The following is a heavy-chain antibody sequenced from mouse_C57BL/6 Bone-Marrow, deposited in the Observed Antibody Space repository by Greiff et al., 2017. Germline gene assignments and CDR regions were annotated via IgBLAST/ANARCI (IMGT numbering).Heavy chain of an antibody. V-gene: IGHV1-50*01. CDR3: ARSSANCGLYWYFDV. J-gene: IGHJ1*03. CDR2: IDPSDSYT. D-gene: IGHD4-1*01. Sequence: QVQLQQPGAELVKPGASVKLSCKASGYTFTSYWMQWVKQRPGQGLEWIGEIDPSDSYTNYNQKFKGKATLTVDTSSSTAYMQLSSLTSEDSAVYYCARSSANCGLYWYFDVWGTGTTVTVSS. CDR1: GYTFTSYW.